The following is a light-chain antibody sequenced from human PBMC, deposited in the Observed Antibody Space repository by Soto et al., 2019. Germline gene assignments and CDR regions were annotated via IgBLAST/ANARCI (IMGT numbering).Light chain of an antibody. CDR2: GAS. CDR1: QSVTSSY. V-gene: IGKV3-20*01. Sequence: EIVLTQSPGTLSLSPGERATLSCRASQSVTSSYSAWYQQKPGQAPRLLIYGASTRATGIPDRFSGSGSGTDFTLTISRLEPEDFAVYYCQQYGSSPPTFGRGPKVEIK. CDR3: QQYGSSPPT. J-gene: IGKJ4*02.